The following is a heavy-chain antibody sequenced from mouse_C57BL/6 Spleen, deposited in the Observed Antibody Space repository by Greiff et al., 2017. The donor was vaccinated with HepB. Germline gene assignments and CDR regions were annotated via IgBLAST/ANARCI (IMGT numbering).Heavy chain of an antibody. V-gene: IGHV2-2*01. J-gene: IGHJ4*01. CDR3: ARNLPYYYGSSYYYAMDY. Sequence: VQGVESGPGLVQPSQSLSITCTVSGFSLTSYGVHWVRQSPGKGLEWLGVIWSGGSTDYNAAFISRLSISKDNSKSQVFFKMNSLQADDTAIYYCARNLPYYYGSSYYYAMDYWGQGTSVTVSS. CDR2: IWSGGST. D-gene: IGHD1-1*01. CDR1: GFSLTSYG.